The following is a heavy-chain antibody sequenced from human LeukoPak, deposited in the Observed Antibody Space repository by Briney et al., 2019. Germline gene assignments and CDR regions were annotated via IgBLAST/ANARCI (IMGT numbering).Heavy chain of an antibody. Sequence: GGSLRLSCAASGFTFSTHNMNWARQAPGKGLEWVSFISSSSSHIYYADSVRGRFTISRDNAKNSLFLQMNSLRPEDTAVYYCARDGGAYGLDYWGQGTLVTVSS. J-gene: IGHJ4*02. CDR2: ISSSSSHI. CDR3: ARDGGAYGLDY. V-gene: IGHV3-21*01. D-gene: IGHD3-10*01. CDR1: GFTFSTHN.